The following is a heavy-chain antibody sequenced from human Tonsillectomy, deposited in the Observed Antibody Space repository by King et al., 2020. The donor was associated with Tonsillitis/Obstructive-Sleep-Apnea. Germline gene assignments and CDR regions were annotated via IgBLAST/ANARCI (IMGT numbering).Heavy chain of an antibody. D-gene: IGHD6-19*01. CDR3: ATEYSSGWGAFDI. CDR1: GYTLTELS. V-gene: IGHV1-24*01. CDR2: FDPAYCET. Sequence: QLVQSGAEVKKPGASVKVSGKVSGYTLTELSMHWVRQAPGKGLELMGGFDPAYCETIYAQKFQGRVTMTEDTSTDTAYMELSSLRSEDTAVYYCATEYSSGWGAFDIWGQGTMVTVSS. J-gene: IGHJ3*02.